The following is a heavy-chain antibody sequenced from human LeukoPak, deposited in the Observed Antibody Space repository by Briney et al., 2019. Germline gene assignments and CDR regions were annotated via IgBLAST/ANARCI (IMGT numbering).Heavy chain of an antibody. V-gene: IGHV3-23*01. CDR1: GFTFSSYA. Sequence: GVSLRLCCAASGFTFSSYAMSWVRQAPGMVREWVSAISGSGGSTYYADSVKGRFTISRDNSKNTLYLQMNSLRAEDTAVYYCAKEPDYGDYFDYWGQGTLVTVSS. J-gene: IGHJ4*02. CDR3: AKEPDYGDYFDY. CDR2: ISGSGGST. D-gene: IGHD4-17*01.